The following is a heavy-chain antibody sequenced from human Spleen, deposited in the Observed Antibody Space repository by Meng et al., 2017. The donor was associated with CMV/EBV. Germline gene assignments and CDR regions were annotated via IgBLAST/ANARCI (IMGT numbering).Heavy chain of an antibody. Sequence: LSCAASGFTFSDARMNWVRQAPGKGLEWVGRIKSKPAGGTLDYAAPVKGRFTISRDDSKNTVFLQMTGLKTEDTAMYYCATGGYYFDYWGQGTLVTVSS. D-gene: IGHD3-22*01. J-gene: IGHJ4*02. CDR2: IKSKPAGGTL. CDR3: ATGGYYFDY. V-gene: IGHV3-15*01. CDR1: GFTFSDAR.